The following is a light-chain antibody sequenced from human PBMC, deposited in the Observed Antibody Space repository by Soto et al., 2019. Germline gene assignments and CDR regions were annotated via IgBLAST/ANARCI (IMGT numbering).Light chain of an antibody. V-gene: IGLV2-14*01. CDR2: EVT. CDR3: ISYTSSTSWV. CDR1: SSDVGGYNY. J-gene: IGLJ3*02. Sequence: QSALTQPASVSGSRGQSITISCTGTSSDVGGYNYVSWYQHLPGKAPKLMIYEVTNRPSGVSNRFSGSKSGNTASLTISGLQAEDEADYYCISYTSSTSWVFGGGTKLTVL.